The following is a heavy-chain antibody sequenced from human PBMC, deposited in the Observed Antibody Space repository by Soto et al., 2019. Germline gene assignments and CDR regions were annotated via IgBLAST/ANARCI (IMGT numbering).Heavy chain of an antibody. J-gene: IGHJ6*02. V-gene: IGHV1-69*13. Sequence: SVKVSCKASGGTFSSYAISWVRQAPGQGLEWMGGIIPIFGTANYAQKFQGRVTITADESTSTAYMELSSLRSEDTAVYYCARGIAAAGTGYYYYYGMDVWGQGTTVTVSS. CDR1: GGTFSSYA. CDR3: ARGIAAAGTGYYYYYGMDV. D-gene: IGHD6-13*01. CDR2: IIPIFGTA.